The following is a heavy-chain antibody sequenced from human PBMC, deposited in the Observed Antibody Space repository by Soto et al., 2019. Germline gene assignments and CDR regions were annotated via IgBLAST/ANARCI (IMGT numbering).Heavy chain of an antibody. Sequence: ASVKVSCKASGYTFTGYYVHWVRQAPGEGLEWMGWINPNSGDTYLAQRFQGRVTMNRDTSIGTAYMELRGLTSDDTAEYYCAKGGAIVAAGTRVYLYNAMDVWGQGTTVTVSS. J-gene: IGHJ6*02. CDR3: AKGGAIVAAGTRVYLYNAMDV. V-gene: IGHV1-2*02. CDR2: INPNSGDT. CDR1: GYTFTGYY. D-gene: IGHD1-26*01.